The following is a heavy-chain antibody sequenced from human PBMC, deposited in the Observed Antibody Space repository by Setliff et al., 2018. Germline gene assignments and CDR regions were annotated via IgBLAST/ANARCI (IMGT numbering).Heavy chain of an antibody. CDR1: TFPFSNYG. J-gene: IGHJ4*01. CDR2: INPDGSEK. CDR3: FGAGTCSY. V-gene: IGHV3-7*01. D-gene: IGHD3-10*01. Sequence: GGSLRLSCAASTFPFSNYGVTWVRQAPGKGLEWLASINPDGSEKYYVDSVKGRFTISRDNAKNSLSLQMNSLRTEDTAVYYCFGAGTCSYWGQGTLVTVSS.